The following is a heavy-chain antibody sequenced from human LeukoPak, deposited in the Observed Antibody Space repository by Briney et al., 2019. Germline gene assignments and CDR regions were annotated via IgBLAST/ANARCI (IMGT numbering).Heavy chain of an antibody. CDR2: ISGSGSVT. CDR3: ARQRGYCSDGNCYFDY. J-gene: IGHJ4*02. Sequence: GGSLRLSCAASGFTFSSYAMRWVRQPRERGLEWVSPISGSGSVTYYADSVKGRFTISRDNSKNTLYMQMNSLRDEDTAVYHCARQRGYCSDGNCYFDYWGQGTLVTVSS. D-gene: IGHD2-15*01. CDR1: GFTFSSYA. V-gene: IGHV3-23*01.